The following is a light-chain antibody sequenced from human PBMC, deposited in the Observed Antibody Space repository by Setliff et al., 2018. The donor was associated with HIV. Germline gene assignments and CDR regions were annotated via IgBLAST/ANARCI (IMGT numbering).Light chain of an antibody. J-gene: IGLJ1*01. Sequence: QSALTQPASVSGSPGQAITISCTGTRSDVGGYNSVSWYQQLPGKAPTLIIYDVSKRPSGVSNRFSGSKSANTASLTISGLQAEDEADYYCSSYTSSSTYVFGTGTKVTVL. V-gene: IGLV2-14*01. CDR2: DVS. CDR3: SSYTSSSTYV. CDR1: RSDVGGYNS.